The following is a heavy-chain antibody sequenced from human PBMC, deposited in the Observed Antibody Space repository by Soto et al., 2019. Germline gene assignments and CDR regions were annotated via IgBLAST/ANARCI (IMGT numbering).Heavy chain of an antibody. CDR2: INHSGST. J-gene: IGHJ6*02. V-gene: IGHV4-34*01. CDR1: GGSFSGYY. Sequence: SETLSLTCAVYGGSFSGYYWSWIRQPPGKGLEWIGEINHSGSTNYNPSLKSRVTISVDTSKNQCYLKLSSVSAADTGVYYGARGRVLRYFDWLLGYYYGMDVWGQGTTVTVSS. CDR3: ARGRVLRYFDWLLGYYYGMDV. D-gene: IGHD3-9*01.